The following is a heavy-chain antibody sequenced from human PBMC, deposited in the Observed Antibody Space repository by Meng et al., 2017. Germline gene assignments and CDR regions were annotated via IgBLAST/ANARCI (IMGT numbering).Heavy chain of an antibody. Sequence: VRFVVVGGTLVPPWAFLSLSCAASGFSFNHNWMHWFRQVPGKGLVWVYRISGDGSITNYSASVQVPFTISTYNAKNTLYLQINSLRPEDTSVYYCLDEAPRSDYWGQGSLVTVSS. CDR3: LDEAPRSDY. V-gene: IGHV3-74*01. CDR1: GFSFNHNW. D-gene: IGHD1-1*01. CDR2: ISGDGSIT. J-gene: IGHJ4*02.